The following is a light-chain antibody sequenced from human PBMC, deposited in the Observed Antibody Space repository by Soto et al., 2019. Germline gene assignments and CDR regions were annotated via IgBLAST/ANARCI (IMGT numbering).Light chain of an antibody. V-gene: IGLV1-44*01. CDR1: SSNIGSNT. J-gene: IGLJ3*02. CDR3: AAWDDSLNGWV. Sequence: QAVVTQPPSASGTPGQRVTISCSGSSSNIGSNTVNWYQQLPGTAPKIVIYGNNERPSGVPDRFSGSKSGTSASLAISGLQSEDEADYYCAAWDDSLNGWVFGGGTKLTVL. CDR2: GNN.